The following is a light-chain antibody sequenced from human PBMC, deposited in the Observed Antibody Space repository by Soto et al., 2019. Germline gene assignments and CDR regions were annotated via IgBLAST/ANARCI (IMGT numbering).Light chain of an antibody. Sequence: DIQMTQSPSTLSASVGDRVTITCRASQSISSWLAWYQQKPGKAPMLLIYDASSLESGVPSRFSGSGSGTEFTLTISSLQPDDFATYYCQQYNSYSITFGQGTRLEI. V-gene: IGKV1-5*01. CDR1: QSISSW. J-gene: IGKJ5*01. CDR3: QQYNSYSIT. CDR2: DAS.